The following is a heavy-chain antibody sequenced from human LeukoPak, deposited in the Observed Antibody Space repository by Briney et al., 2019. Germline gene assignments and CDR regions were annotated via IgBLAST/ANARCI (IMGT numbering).Heavy chain of an antibody. CDR3: TTVCVDTIFGVVIISSDY. D-gene: IGHD3-3*01. CDR1: GFTMRNDF. Sequence: KPGGSLRLSCAGSGFTMRNDFMTWVRQAPGKGLEWVGRIKSEIDGGTTDYAAPVKGRFAISRDSTNTLYLQMNSLKTEDTAVYYCTTVCVDTIFGVVIISSDYWGQGTLVTVSS. V-gene: IGHV3-15*01. J-gene: IGHJ4*02. CDR2: IKSEIDGGTT.